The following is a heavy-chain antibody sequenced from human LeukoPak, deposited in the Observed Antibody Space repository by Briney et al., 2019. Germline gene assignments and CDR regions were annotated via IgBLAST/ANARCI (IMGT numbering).Heavy chain of an antibody. CDR1: GGSIGSSTYY. CDR3: ARGIAASGYFDY. V-gene: IGHV4-39*07. J-gene: IGHJ4*02. D-gene: IGHD6-13*01. Sequence: SETLSLTCTVSGGSIGSSTYYWGWIRQPPRKGLEWIGSMYYSGSTHHNPFLASRVTMSVDTSKNQFSLKLSSVTAADTAVYSCARGIAASGYFDYWGQGALVTVSS. CDR2: MYYSGST.